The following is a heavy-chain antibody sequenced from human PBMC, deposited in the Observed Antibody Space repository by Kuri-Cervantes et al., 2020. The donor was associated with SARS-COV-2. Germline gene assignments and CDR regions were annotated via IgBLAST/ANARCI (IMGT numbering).Heavy chain of an antibody. CDR2: IKQDGSEK. Sequence: ETLSLTCAVYGGSFSGFYWSWIRQAPGKGLEWVANIKQDGSEKYYVDSVKGRFTISRDNAKNSLYLQMNSLRAEDTAVYYCARGPPKYPDQNPYRYYYYMDVWGKGTTVTVSS. J-gene: IGHJ6*03. V-gene: IGHV3-7*01. CDR3: ARGPPKYPDQNPYRYYYYMDV. CDR1: GGSFSGFY. D-gene: IGHD3-16*02.